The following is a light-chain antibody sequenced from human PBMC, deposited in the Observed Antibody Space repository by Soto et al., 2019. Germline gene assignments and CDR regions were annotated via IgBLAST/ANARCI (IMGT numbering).Light chain of an antibody. CDR1: QSIDTW. Sequence: DIQMTQSPATLPASVGDRVSLTCRASQSIDTWLAWYQQEPGKTPNLLIYKASRLESGVTSRLSGSGSVTEFTLTISSLQPEDFGNYYYQEYKNDYGTFGQGTKVEIK. J-gene: IGKJ1*01. CDR2: KAS. V-gene: IGKV1-5*03. CDR3: QEYKNDYGT.